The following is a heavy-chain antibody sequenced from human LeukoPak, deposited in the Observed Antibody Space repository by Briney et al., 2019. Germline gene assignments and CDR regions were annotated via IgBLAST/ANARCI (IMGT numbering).Heavy chain of an antibody. D-gene: IGHD2-8*01. J-gene: IGHJ5*02. CDR1: GYTFTGYY. V-gene: IGHV1-2*02. Sequence: ASVKVSCKASGYTFTGYYMHWVRQAPGQGLEWMGWINPNSGGTNYAQKFQGRVTVTRDTSISTAYMELSRLRSDDTAVYYCARDEYCTNGVCRYNWFDPWGQGTLVTVSS. CDR2: INPNSGGT. CDR3: ARDEYCTNGVCRYNWFDP.